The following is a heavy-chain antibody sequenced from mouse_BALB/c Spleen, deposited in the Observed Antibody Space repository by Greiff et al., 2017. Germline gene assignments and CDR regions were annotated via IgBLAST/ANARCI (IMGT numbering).Heavy chain of an antibody. CDR2: INPSTGYT. J-gene: IGHJ3*01. V-gene: IGHV1-7*01. CDR1: GYTFTSYW. Sequence: VQLQQSGAELAKPGASVKMSCKASGYTFTSYWMHWVKQRPGQGLEWIGYINPSTGYTEYNQKFKDKATLTADKSSSTAYMQLSSLTSEDSAVYYCARSTMITAWFADWGQGTLVTVSA. D-gene: IGHD2-4*01. CDR3: ARSTMITAWFAD.